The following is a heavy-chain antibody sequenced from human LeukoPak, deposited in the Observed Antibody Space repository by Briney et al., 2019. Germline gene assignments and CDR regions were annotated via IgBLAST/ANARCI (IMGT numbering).Heavy chain of an antibody. CDR2: ISSSSSYI. Sequence: GGSLRLSCAASGFTLSSYSMNWVRQAPGKGLEWVSSISSSSSYIYYADSVKGRFTISRDNAKNSLYLQMNSLRAEDTAVYYCARYDCTNGVCYTSYYYGMDVWGQGTTVTVSS. CDR1: GFTLSSYS. CDR3: ARYDCTNGVCYTSYYYGMDV. D-gene: IGHD2-8*01. V-gene: IGHV3-21*01. J-gene: IGHJ6*02.